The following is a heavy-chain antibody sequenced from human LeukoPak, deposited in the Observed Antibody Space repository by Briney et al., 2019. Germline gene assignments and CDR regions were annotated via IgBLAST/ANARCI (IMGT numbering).Heavy chain of an antibody. D-gene: IGHD4-17*01. CDR2: ISAYNGDT. J-gene: IGHJ6*03. CDR1: GYTFTSYG. Sequence: ASVKVSCKASGYTFTSYGISWVRQAPGQGLEWMGWISAYNGDTNYAQKLQGRVTMTTDTSTSTAYMELRSLRSDDTAVYYCARVAGDYAVPNYYYMDVWGKGTTVTVSS. CDR3: ARVAGDYAVPNYYYMDV. V-gene: IGHV1-18*01.